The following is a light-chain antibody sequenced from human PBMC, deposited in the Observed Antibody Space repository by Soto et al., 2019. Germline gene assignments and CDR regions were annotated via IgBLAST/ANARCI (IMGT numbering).Light chain of an antibody. CDR1: YRDVGGYNY. CDR2: DVA. Sequence: SALSQPASVCGSPGQSFPLSRPGTYRDVGGYNYVSWYQHHPGKAPKLMIYDVASRPSGVSNRFTGSKSGNTASLTISGLQAEDEADYYCSSYTNTRTYVFGTGTKVTVL. J-gene: IGLJ1*01. CDR3: SSYTNTRTYV. V-gene: IGLV2-14*03.